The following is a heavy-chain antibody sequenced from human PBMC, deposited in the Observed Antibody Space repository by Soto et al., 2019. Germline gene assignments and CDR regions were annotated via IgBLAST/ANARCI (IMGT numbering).Heavy chain of an antibody. CDR3: AGGAVAGTSPAY. V-gene: IGHV4-4*02. Sequence: QVQLQESGPGLVKPSGTLSPTCAVSSGSITSSNWWSWVRQPPGKGLEWIGEIYHSGSTNYNPSLKSRVTISVDKSKNLFSLKLSSVTAADTAIYYCAGGAVAGTSPAYWGQGTLVTVSS. J-gene: IGHJ4*02. CDR1: SGSITSSNW. CDR2: IYHSGST. D-gene: IGHD6-19*01.